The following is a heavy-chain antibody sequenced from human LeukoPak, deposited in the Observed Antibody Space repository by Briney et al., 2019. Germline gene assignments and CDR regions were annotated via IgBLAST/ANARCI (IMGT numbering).Heavy chain of an antibody. Sequence: SETLSLTCTVSGGSISSYYWSWIRQPPGKGLEWIGYIYYSGSTNYNPSLKSRVTISVDTSKNQFSLKLSSVTAADTAVYYCASGYEYSSSWDAFDIWGQGTMVTVSS. D-gene: IGHD6-13*01. J-gene: IGHJ3*02. V-gene: IGHV4-59*01. CDR3: ASGYEYSSSWDAFDI. CDR1: GGSISSYY. CDR2: IYYSGST.